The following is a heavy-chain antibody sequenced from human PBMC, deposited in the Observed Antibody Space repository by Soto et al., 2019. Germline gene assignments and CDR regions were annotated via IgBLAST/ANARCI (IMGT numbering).Heavy chain of an antibody. D-gene: IGHD1-26*01. CDR3: ARTRSAWSDFHYYSLDV. V-gene: IGHV3-23*01. CDR2: IRITGTT. CDR1: RFTFRNYA. J-gene: IGHJ6*02. Sequence: EVHLLESGGGLVQPGGSLRLSCAASRFTFRNYAMTWARQAPGRGLEWISSIRITGTTYYKESVKGRFTISRDNSRTTLYLQMNNLRVEDTATYYCARTRSAWSDFHYYSLDVWGQGTTVTVSS.